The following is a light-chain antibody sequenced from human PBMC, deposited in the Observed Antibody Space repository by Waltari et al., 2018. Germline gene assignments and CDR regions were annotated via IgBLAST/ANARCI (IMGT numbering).Light chain of an antibody. V-gene: IGLV2-14*03. J-gene: IGLJ2*01. CDR1: SSDVGGYNY. Sequence: QCALTQPASVSGAPGQSITISFTGTSSDVGGYNYVSWYQQHPGKAPKLMIYDDSNPASALSNRISGSTSGNTASPTSSGLQAEDKADYHCISYISSSTLELYGGET. CDR2: DDS. CDR3: ISYISSSTLEL.